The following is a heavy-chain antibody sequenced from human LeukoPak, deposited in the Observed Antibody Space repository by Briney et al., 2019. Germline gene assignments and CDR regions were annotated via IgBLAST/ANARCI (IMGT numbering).Heavy chain of an antibody. Sequence: SVKVSCKASGGTFSSYAISWVRQAPGQGLEWMGRIIPILGIANYAQKFQGRVTTTEDTSTDTAYMELSSLRSEDTAVYYCATGYLYDFTPDYWGQGTLVTVSS. V-gene: IGHV1-69*04. J-gene: IGHJ4*02. CDR1: GGTFSSYA. CDR2: IIPILGIA. D-gene: IGHD3-3*01. CDR3: ATGYLYDFTPDY.